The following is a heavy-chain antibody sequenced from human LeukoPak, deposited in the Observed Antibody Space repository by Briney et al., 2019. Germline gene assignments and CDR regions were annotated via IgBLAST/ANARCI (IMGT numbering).Heavy chain of an antibody. CDR2: IIPIFGTA. D-gene: IGHD6-6*01. CDR3: ARSLGKSIAARLDLYWYFDL. J-gene: IGHJ2*01. CDR1: GGTFSSYA. Sequence: SVKVSCKASGGTFSSYAISWVRQAPGQGLEWMGGIIPIFGTANYAQKFQGRVTITADESTSTAYMELSSLRSEDTAVYYCARSLGKSIAARLDLYWYFDLWGCGTLVTVSS. V-gene: IGHV1-69*13.